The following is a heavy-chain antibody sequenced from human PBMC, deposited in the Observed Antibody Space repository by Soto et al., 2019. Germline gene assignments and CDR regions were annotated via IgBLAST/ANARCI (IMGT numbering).Heavy chain of an antibody. Sequence: SETLSLTCTVSGGALYSAGHSWCWVRQSPGKGLERIGYSYHSGSSYYNPSLQSRVTISVDRSKAQFYLTLTSVTAADTAVYFCARARYYDWCLDLWGLGTRIISSS. CDR1: GGALYSAGHS. D-gene: IGHD3-9*01. V-gene: IGHV4-30-2*06. CDR2: SYHSGSS. CDR3: ARARYYDWCLDL. J-gene: IGHJ5*02.